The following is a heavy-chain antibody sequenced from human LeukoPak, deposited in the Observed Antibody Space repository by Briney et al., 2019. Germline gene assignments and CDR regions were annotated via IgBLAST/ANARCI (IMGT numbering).Heavy chain of an antibody. Sequence: SETLSLTCTVSGGSISNYYWIWIRQPPGRGLEWIGYIYYSGGTNYNPSLKSRVTISVDTSKNQFSLKLSSVTAADTAVYYCARVSNDYGGNGAFDTWGQGTMVTVSS. D-gene: IGHD4-23*01. CDR1: GGSISNYY. CDR3: ARVSNDYGGNGAFDT. J-gene: IGHJ3*02. V-gene: IGHV4-59*01. CDR2: IYYSGGT.